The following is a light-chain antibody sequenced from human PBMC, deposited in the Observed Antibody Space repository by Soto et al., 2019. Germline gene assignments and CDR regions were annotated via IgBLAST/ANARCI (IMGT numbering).Light chain of an antibody. CDR1: QGISSY. CDR3: QQYYSYPRT. J-gene: IGKJ1*01. V-gene: IGKV1-8*01. CDR2: AAS. Sequence: AIRMTQSPSSLSASTGDRVTITCRASQGISSYLAWYQQKPEKAPKLLIYAASTLQSGVTSRFSGSGSGTDFTLTISCLQSEDLATYYCQQYYSYPRTFGQGTKVDI.